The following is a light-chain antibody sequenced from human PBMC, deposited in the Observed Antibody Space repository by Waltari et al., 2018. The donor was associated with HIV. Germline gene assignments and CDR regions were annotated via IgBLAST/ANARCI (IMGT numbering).Light chain of an antibody. Sequence: QSALTQPPSASGSPGQSVTISCTGTSSDVGGFDYVSWYHQQPPKAPKLILYEVNRPPSGVPDRFSGSNAGNTASLTVSGLQPEDEGDYYCSSYKDANDVVFGGGTKLTVL. V-gene: IGLV2-8*01. J-gene: IGLJ2*01. CDR1: SSDVGGFDY. CDR3: SSYKDANDVV. CDR2: EVN.